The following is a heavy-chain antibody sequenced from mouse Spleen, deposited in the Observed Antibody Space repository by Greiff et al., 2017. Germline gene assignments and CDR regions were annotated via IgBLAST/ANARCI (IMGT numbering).Heavy chain of an antibody. Sequence: QVQLQQPGAELVRPGTSVKLSCKASGYTFTSYWMHWVKQRPGQGLEWIGVIDPSDSYTNYNQKFKGKATLTVDTSSSTAYMQLSSLTSEDSAVYYCARIDGPDYWGQGTTLTVSS. CDR2: IDPSDSYT. CDR3: ARIDGPDY. D-gene: IGHD2-3*01. CDR1: GYTFTSYW. V-gene: IGHV1-59*01. J-gene: IGHJ2*01.